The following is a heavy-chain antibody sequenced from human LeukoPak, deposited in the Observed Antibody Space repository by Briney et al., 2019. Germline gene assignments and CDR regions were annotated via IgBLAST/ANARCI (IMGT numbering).Heavy chain of an antibody. D-gene: IGHD3-22*01. Sequence: PGGSLRLSCAASGFSFSDHYMDGVRQAPGKGLEWVGRSRNKANSYTTEYAASVKGRFTISRDDSENSLCLQMNSLKTEDTAVYYCTRGGRDYYDSSGSLFDYWGQGTLVTVSS. CDR2: SRNKANSYTT. CDR3: TRGGRDYYDSSGSLFDY. CDR1: GFSFSDHY. J-gene: IGHJ4*02. V-gene: IGHV3-72*01.